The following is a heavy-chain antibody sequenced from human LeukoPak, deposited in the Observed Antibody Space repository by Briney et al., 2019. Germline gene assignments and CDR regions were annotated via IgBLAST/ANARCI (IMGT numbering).Heavy chain of an antibody. CDR1: GYTFTSYG. D-gene: IGHD3-3*01. Sequence: ASVKVSCKASGYTFTSYGISWVRQAPGQGLEWMGWISAYNGNTNYAQKLQGRVTMTTDTSTSTAYMELRSLRSDDTAVYYCARDLDFWSGNYYYGMDVWGQGTTVTVSS. CDR2: ISAYNGNT. J-gene: IGHJ6*02. CDR3: ARDLDFWSGNYYYGMDV. V-gene: IGHV1-18*01.